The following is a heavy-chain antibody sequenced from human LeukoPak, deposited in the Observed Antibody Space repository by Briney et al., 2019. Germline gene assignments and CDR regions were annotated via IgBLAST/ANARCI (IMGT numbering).Heavy chain of an antibody. Sequence: SETLSFTCTVSGGSISSSSYYWGWIRQPPGKGLEWIGSIYYSGSTYYNPSLKSRVTISVDTSKNQFSLKLSSVTAADTAVYYCARHEDNYYDSSGYYYVGYWGQGTLVTVSS. CDR2: IYYSGST. D-gene: IGHD3-22*01. CDR3: ARHEDNYYDSSGYYYVGY. J-gene: IGHJ4*02. V-gene: IGHV4-39*01. CDR1: GGSISSSSYY.